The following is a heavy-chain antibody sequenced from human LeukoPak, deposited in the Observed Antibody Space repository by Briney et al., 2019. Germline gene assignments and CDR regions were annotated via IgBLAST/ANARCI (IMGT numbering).Heavy chain of an antibody. V-gene: IGHV3-33*01. Sequence: PGRSLRLSCAASGFTFGNYGMHWVRQVPGKGLEWVAAIWFDGIRKYYADSVKGRLTISRDNSKNTLYLQMNSLRAEDTAVYYCARDLEDSSPFGAFNMWGQGTMVTVSS. CDR2: IWFDGIRK. D-gene: IGHD3-22*01. CDR3: ARDLEDSSPFGAFNM. J-gene: IGHJ3*02. CDR1: GFTFGNYG.